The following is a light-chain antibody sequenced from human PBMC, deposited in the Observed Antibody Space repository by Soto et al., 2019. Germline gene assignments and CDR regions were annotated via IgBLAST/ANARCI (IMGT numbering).Light chain of an antibody. Sequence: QSVLTQPPSVSGAPGQRVTISCTGSSSNIGAGYDVHWYQQLPGTAPKLLIYGNSNQPSGVPDRFSGSKSGTSASLSITGLQAEDEAYYYCQSYDSSLSGRVVFGGGTKLTVL. CDR1: SSNIGAGYD. J-gene: IGLJ2*01. CDR3: QSYDSSLSGRVV. V-gene: IGLV1-40*01. CDR2: GNS.